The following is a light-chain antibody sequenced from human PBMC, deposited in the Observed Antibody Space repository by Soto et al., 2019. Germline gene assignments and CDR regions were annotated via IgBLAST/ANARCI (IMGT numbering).Light chain of an antibody. CDR1: SSDVGGYNY. CDR2: HVT. CDR3: SSYTGSTTLYV. Sequence: QSALTQPASVSGSPGQSITISCTGTSSDVGGYNYVSWYQQHPGKAPRLMIYHVTNRPSGVSNRFSGSKSGNTASLTISGLQAEDEADYYCSSYTGSTTLYVFGTGTKVTVL. J-gene: IGLJ1*01. V-gene: IGLV2-14*01.